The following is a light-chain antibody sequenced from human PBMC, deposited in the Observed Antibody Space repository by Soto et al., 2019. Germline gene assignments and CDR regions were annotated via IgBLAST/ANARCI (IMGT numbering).Light chain of an antibody. V-gene: IGLV2-23*03. J-gene: IGLJ2*01. CDR2: EGN. Sequence: QSALTQPASVSGSPGQSITISCTGSSSDVGSYNLVSWYQQYPGKAPKLMIFEGNKRPSGVSNRFSASKSGNTASLTISGLQAEDEADYYCWPYAGRRTFEVFGGGTKLTVL. CDR3: WPYAGRRTFEV. CDR1: SSDVGSYNL.